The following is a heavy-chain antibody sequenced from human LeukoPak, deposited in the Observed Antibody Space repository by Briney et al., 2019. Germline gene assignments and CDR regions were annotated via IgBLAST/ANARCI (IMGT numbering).Heavy chain of an antibody. CDR1: GFTFSSYG. CDR2: IRYDGSNK. V-gene: IGHV3-30*02. D-gene: IGHD1-26*01. J-gene: IGHJ4*02. Sequence: GGSLRLSCAASGFTFSSYGMHWVRQAPGKGLEWVAFIRYDGSNKYYADSVKGRFTISRDNSKNTLYLQMNSLRAEDTAVYYCAKDPSRAGSGSYCDYWGQGALVAVAS. CDR3: AKDPSRAGSGSYCDY.